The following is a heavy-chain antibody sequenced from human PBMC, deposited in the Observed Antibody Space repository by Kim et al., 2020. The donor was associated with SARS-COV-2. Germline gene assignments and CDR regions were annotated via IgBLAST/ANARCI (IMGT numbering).Heavy chain of an antibody. Sequence: GGSLRLSCAASGFTVSSNYMSWVRQAPGKGLEWVSVIYSGGSTYYADSVKGRFTISRDNSKNTLYLQMNSLRAEDTAVYYCARGPDYYDSSGYYGFGWFYPWGQGTLVTVSS. CDR1: GFTVSSNY. V-gene: IGHV3-53*01. D-gene: IGHD3-22*01. J-gene: IGHJ5*02. CDR2: IYSGGST. CDR3: ARGPDYYDSSGYYGFGWFYP.